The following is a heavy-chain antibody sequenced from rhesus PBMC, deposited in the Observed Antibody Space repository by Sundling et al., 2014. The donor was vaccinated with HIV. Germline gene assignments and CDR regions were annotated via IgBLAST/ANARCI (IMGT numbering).Heavy chain of an antibody. CDR2: ISNTPSYI. V-gene: IGHV3-136*01. Sequence: EVQLVESGGGLVQPGGSLRLSCAASGFTFSNYGMSWVRQAPGKGLEWVSSISNTPSYIYYADSVKGRFTISRDNAKNSLSLQMNSLRAEDTAVYYCIRHIVVVLTAPLDYWGQGVLVTVSS. CDR1: GFTFSNYG. CDR3: IRHIVVVLTAPLDY. J-gene: IGHJ4*01. D-gene: IGHD2-15*01.